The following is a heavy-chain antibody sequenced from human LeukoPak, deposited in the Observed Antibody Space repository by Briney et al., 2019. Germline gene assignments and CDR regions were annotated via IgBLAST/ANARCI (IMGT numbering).Heavy chain of an antibody. J-gene: IGHJ4*02. Sequence: SVKVSCKASGGTFSSYAISWVRQAPRQGLEWMGRIIPIFGIANYAQKFQGRVTITADKSTSTAYMELSSLRSEDTAVYYCARAPVLGGWQPFDSWGQGTLVTVSS. D-gene: IGHD6-19*01. V-gene: IGHV1-69*04. CDR3: ARAPVLGGWQPFDS. CDR2: IIPIFGIA. CDR1: GGTFSSYA.